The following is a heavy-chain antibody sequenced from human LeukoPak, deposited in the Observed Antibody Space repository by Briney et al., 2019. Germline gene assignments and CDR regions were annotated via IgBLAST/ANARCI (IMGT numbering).Heavy chain of an antibody. J-gene: IGHJ4*02. CDR3: AKGGPDHWED. V-gene: IGHV3-30*18. CDR2: ISHDGNNK. D-gene: IGHD1-26*01. CDR1: GFTFSTYG. Sequence: GGSLRLSCAASGFTFSTYGMHWVRQAPGKGLEWAAAISHDGNNKYYADSVKGRFTISRDNSKNTLYLQMNSLRAEDTAVYYCAKGGPDHWEDWGQGTLVTVSS.